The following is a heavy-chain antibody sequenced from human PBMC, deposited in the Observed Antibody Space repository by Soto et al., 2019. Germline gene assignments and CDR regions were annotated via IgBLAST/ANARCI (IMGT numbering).Heavy chain of an antibody. CDR2: ISYDGSNK. J-gene: IGHJ5*02. D-gene: IGHD3-10*01. CDR3: AKGVTMVRGVILDWFDP. CDR1: GFTFSSYG. V-gene: IGHV3-30*18. Sequence: QVQLVESGGGVVQPGRSLRLSCAASGFTFSSYGMHWVRQAPGKGLEWVAVISYDGSNKYYADSVKGRFTISRDNSKNRLYLQMLGLRAEDTAVYYCAKGVTMVRGVILDWFDPWGQGTLVTVSS.